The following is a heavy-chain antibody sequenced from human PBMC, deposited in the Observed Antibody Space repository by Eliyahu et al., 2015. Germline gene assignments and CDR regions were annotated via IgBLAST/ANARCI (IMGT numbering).Heavy chain of an antibody. D-gene: IGHD5-12*01. Sequence: GSISRNYWSWIRQPPGKGLEWIGYIFYTGTTNYNPSLKSRVTISLDTSKNQFSLRLTSVTAADTAVYYCARPLRPYSGYETWGPGTLVTVSP. CDR3: ARPLRPYSGYET. CDR2: IFYTGTT. J-gene: IGHJ4*02. CDR1: GSISRNY. V-gene: IGHV4-59*13.